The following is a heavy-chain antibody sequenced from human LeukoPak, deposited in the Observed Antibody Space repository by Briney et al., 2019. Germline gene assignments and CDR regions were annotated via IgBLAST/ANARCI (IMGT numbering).Heavy chain of an antibody. V-gene: IGHV1-46*01. Sequence: ASVKVSCKASGYTFTAYYLHWVRQAPGQGLEWMGIINPSGGSTSYAQKFQGRVTMTRDTSTSTVYMELSSLRSEDTAVYYCARDHCSSTSCYLYVGPWGQGTLVTVSS. D-gene: IGHD2-2*01. J-gene: IGHJ5*02. CDR2: INPSGGST. CDR3: ARDHCSSTSCYLYVGP. CDR1: GYTFTAYY.